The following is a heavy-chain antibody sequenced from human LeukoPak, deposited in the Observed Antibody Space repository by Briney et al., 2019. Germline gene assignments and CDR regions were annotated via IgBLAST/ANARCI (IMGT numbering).Heavy chain of an antibody. J-gene: IGHJ4*02. CDR3: AKAHGRSGWYRGPYYFDY. V-gene: IGHV3-23*01. Sequence: GGSLRLSCAASGFTFSSYSMNWVRQAPGKGLEWVSAFSGSGGSTYYADSVRGRFTISRDNSKNTLYLQMNSLRAEDTAVYYCAKAHGRSGWYRGPYYFDYWGQGTLVTVSS. D-gene: IGHD6-19*01. CDR2: FSGSGGST. CDR1: GFTFSSYS.